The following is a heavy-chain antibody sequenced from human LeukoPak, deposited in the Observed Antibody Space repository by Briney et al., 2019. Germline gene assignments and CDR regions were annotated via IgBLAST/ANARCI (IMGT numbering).Heavy chain of an antibody. D-gene: IGHD6-19*01. Sequence: GGSLRLSCAASGFTFSSYAMSWVRQAPGKGLECVSAISGSGGSTYYADSVKGRFTISRDNSRNTLYLQMNSLRAEDTAVYYCAKGSGWYEDYYYYYGMDVWGQGTTVTVSS. V-gene: IGHV3-23*01. CDR1: GFTFSSYA. CDR3: AKGSGWYEDYYYYYGMDV. J-gene: IGHJ6*02. CDR2: ISGSGGST.